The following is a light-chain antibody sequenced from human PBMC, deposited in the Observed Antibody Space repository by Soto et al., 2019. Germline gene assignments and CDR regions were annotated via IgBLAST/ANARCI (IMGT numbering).Light chain of an antibody. CDR3: MQGTHWPWT. CDR1: QSLIHSDGSTY. CDR2: EVS. V-gene: IGKV2-30*02. J-gene: IGKJ1*01. Sequence: DVVMTQSPLSLPVTLGQPASISCRSSQSLIHSDGSTYLNWFQQRPGQSPRRLIYEVSDRDSGVPDRFRGSGSGTDFRLKISRVEAEDVGVYYCMQGTHWPWTFGQGTEVELK.